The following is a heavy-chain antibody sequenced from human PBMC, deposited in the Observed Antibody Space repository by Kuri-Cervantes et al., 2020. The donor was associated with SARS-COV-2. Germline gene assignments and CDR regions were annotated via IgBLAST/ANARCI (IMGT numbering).Heavy chain of an antibody. CDR2: VNDGESP. CDR3: ARTHKLVQGYYYAMDV. CDR1: GASFGDYF. D-gene: IGHD6-6*01. Sequence: SETLSLTCAAYGASFGDYFWTWIRQPPGKGLEWIGEVNDGESPTYNPSLKSRVAISLDTSLNQVSLKITSVTVADTAVYFCARTHKLVQGYYYAMDVWGQGTTVTVSS. J-gene: IGHJ6*02. V-gene: IGHV4-34*01.